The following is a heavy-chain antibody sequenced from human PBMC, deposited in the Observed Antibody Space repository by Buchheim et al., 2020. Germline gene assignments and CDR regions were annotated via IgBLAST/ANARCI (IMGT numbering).Heavy chain of an antibody. J-gene: IGHJ5*02. V-gene: IGHV4-39*01. Sequence: QLQLQESGPGLLKPSETLSLTCTVSGCSISSSSYYWGWIRQPPGKGLEWIWSIYYSGSTYYNPSLKSRVTISVDTSKNQFSLKLSSVTAADTAVYYCVRGGGIAVAGTIGWFDPWGQGTL. CDR2: IYYSGST. CDR1: GCSISSSSYY. D-gene: IGHD6-19*01. CDR3: VRGGGIAVAGTIGWFDP.